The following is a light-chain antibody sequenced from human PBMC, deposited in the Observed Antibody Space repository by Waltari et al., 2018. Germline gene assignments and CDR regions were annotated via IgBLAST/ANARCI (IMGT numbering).Light chain of an antibody. CDR1: QGISRW. Sequence: DIQMTQSPSSVSASVGDRVIITCRASQGISRWLGWYQQKPGKAPKFLIYDASTLQSGVPSRFSGTGSGTEFTLTISSLQPEDFATYYCQHGNTFPLTFGGGTKVEIK. CDR2: DAS. CDR3: QHGNTFPLT. V-gene: IGKV1-12*01. J-gene: IGKJ4*01.